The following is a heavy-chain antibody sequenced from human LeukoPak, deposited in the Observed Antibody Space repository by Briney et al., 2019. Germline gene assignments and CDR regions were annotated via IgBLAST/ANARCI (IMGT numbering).Heavy chain of an antibody. CDR2: IRSSSSYI. CDR3: ARGSGIAAAARAPDY. D-gene: IGHD6-13*01. Sequence: GGSLRLSCAASGFTFSSYSMNWVRQAPGKGLEWVSSIRSSSSYIYYADSVKGRLTISRDNAKNSLYLQMNSLRAEDTAVYYCARGSGIAAAARAPDYWGQGTLVTVSS. V-gene: IGHV3-21*01. CDR1: GFTFSSYS. J-gene: IGHJ4*02.